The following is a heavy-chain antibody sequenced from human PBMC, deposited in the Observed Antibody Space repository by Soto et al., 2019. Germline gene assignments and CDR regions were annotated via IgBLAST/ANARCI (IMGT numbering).Heavy chain of an antibody. Sequence: GGSLRLSCAASGFTFIPFAMSWVRQPQGKGLEWVSAISGSGGRTYYADSVKGRFTISRDNSKNTLYLQMNNLRAEDTAVYYCAKQTYCSSTSCYGFDPWGQGTLVTVSS. CDR1: GFTFIPFA. CDR2: ISGSGGRT. J-gene: IGHJ5*02. CDR3: AKQTYCSSTSCYGFDP. V-gene: IGHV3-23*01. D-gene: IGHD2-2*01.